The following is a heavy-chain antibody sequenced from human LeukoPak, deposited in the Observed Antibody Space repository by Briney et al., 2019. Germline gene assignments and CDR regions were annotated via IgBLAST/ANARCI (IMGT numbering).Heavy chain of an antibody. D-gene: IGHD1-26*01. J-gene: IGHJ3*02. V-gene: IGHV1-46*01. CDR2: INPTGDST. CDR3: AREVAVGNGALDI. CDR1: GYTFISYY. Sequence: ASVKVSCKASGYTFISYYMHWVRQAPGQGLEWMGIINPTGDSTRYAQKFQGRVTITRDMSTTTLYVELSGLRSEDTAVYYCAREVAVGNGALDIWGQGTMVTVSS.